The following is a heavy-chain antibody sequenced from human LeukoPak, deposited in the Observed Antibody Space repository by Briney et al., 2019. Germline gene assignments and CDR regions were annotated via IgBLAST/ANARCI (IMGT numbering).Heavy chain of an antibody. D-gene: IGHD6-13*01. J-gene: IGHJ3*02. CDR2: ISAYNGNT. CDR3: ARGHYSSSWYDAFDI. V-gene: IGHV1-18*01. Sequence: ASVKVSCKASGYTFTSYDINWVRQATGQGLEWMGWISAYNGNTNYAQKLQGRVTMTTDTSTSTAYMELRSLRSDDTAVYYCARGHYSSSWYDAFDIWGQGTMVTVSS. CDR1: GYTFTSYD.